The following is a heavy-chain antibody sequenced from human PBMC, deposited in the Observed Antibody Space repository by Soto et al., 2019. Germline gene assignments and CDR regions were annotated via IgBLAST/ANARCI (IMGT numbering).Heavy chain of an antibody. CDR2: IIPIFGTA. Sequence: QVQLVQSGAEVKKPGSSVKVSCKASGGTFSSYAISWVRQAPGQGLEWMGGIIPIFGTANYAQKFQGRVTITADKTTSTAYMQLSSLSSEDTAVYSCARDRLEGFDYWGQGTLVTVSS. V-gene: IGHV1-69*06. J-gene: IGHJ4*02. D-gene: IGHD3-22*01. CDR1: GGTFSSYA. CDR3: ARDRLEGFDY.